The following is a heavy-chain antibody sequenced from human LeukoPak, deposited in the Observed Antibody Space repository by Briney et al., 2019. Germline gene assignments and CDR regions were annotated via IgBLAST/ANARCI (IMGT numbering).Heavy chain of an antibody. J-gene: IGHJ4*02. D-gene: IGHD3-9*01. Sequence: GGSLRLSCAASGFTFSSYWMSWVRQAPGKGLEWVANIKQDGSEKYYVDSVKGRFTISRDNAKNSLYLQMNSLRAEDTAVYYCARVDYDILTGYNDYWGQGTLVTVSS. CDR3: ARVDYDILTGYNDY. CDR1: GFTFSSYW. V-gene: IGHV3-7*01. CDR2: IKQDGSEK.